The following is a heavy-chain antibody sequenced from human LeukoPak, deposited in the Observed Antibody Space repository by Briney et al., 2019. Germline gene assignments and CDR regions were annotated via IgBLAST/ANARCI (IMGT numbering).Heavy chain of an antibody. J-gene: IGHJ4*02. CDR1: GGTFSSYA. D-gene: IGHD2-15*01. V-gene: IGHV1-69*01. CDR2: IIPIFGTA. CDR3: ARVGPGGSCPGD. Sequence: SVKVSCKASGGTFSSYAISWVRQAPGQELEWMGGIIPIFGTANYAQKFQGRVTITADESTSTAYMELSSLRSEDTAVYYCARVGPGGSCPGDWGQGTLVTVSS.